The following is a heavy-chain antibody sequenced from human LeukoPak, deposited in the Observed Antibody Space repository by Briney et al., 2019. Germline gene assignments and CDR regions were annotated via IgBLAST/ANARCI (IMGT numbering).Heavy chain of an antibody. V-gene: IGHV4-61*02. CDR1: GVSISSGSYY. D-gene: IGHD4-23*01. CDR2: SYTSGST. Sequence: SETLSLTCTVSGVSISSGSYYWSWIRQPAGQGLEWIGRSYTSGSTNYNPSLKSRVTISVDTSKNQFSLKLSSVTAADTAVYYCAREGAAVVNDWFDPWGQGTLVTVSS. J-gene: IGHJ5*02. CDR3: AREGAAVVNDWFDP.